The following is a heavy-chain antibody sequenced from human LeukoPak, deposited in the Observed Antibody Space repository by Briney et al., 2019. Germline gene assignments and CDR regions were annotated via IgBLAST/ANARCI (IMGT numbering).Heavy chain of an antibody. CDR1: GGSISSSSYY. CDR3: ATYLIAAAVFYFDY. V-gene: IGHV4-39*07. CDR2: IYYSGST. D-gene: IGHD6-13*01. Sequence: SETLSLTCTVSGGSISSSSYYWGWIRQPPGKGLEWIGSIYYSGSTYYNPSLKSRVTISVDTSKNQFSLKLSSVTAADTAVYYCATYLIAAAVFYFDYWGQGTLVTVSS. J-gene: IGHJ4*02.